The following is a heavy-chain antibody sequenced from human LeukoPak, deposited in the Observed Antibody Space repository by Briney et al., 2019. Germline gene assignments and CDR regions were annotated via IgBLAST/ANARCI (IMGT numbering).Heavy chain of an antibody. CDR3: AEGGLWAGY. J-gene: IGHJ4*02. CDR1: RYSFTSYW. CDR2: IYPGDSDT. V-gene: IGHV5-51*03. Sequence: GESLKISCKGSRYSFTSYWIGWVRQMPGKGLEWMGIIYPGDSDTGYSPSFQGQVTISADKSISTAYLQWSSLKASEPRLYYCAEGGLWAGYRGQGTLVTVSS. D-gene: IGHD5-18*01.